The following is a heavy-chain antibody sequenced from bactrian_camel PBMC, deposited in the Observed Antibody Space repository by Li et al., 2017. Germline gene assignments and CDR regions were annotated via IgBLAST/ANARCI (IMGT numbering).Heavy chain of an antibody. D-gene: IGHD1*01. CDR2: INPSSEIT. CDR3: TNRLPSSY. V-gene: IGHV3S1*01. J-gene: IGHJ4*01. Sequence: VQLVESGGGLVQPWGSLRLSCTASGFTFGGVWMSWVRQAPGKGLEWVSGINPSSEITAHADSVKGRFTISRDDAQNTLYLQLDSLKTEDTAMYYCTNRLPSSYWGQGTQVTVS. CDR1: GFTFGGVW.